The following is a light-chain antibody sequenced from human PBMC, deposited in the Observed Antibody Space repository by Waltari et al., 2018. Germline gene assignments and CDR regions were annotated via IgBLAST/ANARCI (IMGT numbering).Light chain of an antibody. J-gene: IGLJ3*02. Sequence: QSALTQPASVSGSPGQSITISCTGTSSDVGHYNFVSWYQQHPGKAPQLIIYEVNKRPSGVSNRLSGSKSGNTASLTISGLQAEDESDYYGCSYAGRSTWVFGGGTKVTVL. V-gene: IGLV2-23*02. CDR3: CSYAGRSTWV. CDR2: EVN. CDR1: SSDVGHYNF.